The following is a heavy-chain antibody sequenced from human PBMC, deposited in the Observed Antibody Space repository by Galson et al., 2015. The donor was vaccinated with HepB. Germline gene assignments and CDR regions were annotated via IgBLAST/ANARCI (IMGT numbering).Heavy chain of an antibody. J-gene: IGHJ3*02. CDR1: GGTFSSYA. CDR3: ARDSSTTGTTGAFDI. Sequence: SVKVSCKASGGTFSSYAISWVRQAPGQGLEWMGEIIPIFGTANYAQKFQGRVTITADESTSTAYMELSSLRSEDTAVYYCARDSSTTGTTGAFDIWGQGTMVTVSS. V-gene: IGHV1-69*13. CDR2: IIPIFGTA. D-gene: IGHD1-1*01.